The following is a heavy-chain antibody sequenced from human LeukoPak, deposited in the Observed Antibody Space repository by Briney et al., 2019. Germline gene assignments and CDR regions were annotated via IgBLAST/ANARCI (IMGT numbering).Heavy chain of an antibody. Sequence: GASVKVSCKASGYTFTSYDINWVRQATGQGLEWMGWMNPNSGNTGYAQKLQGRVTITTDTSTSTAYMELRSLRSDDTAVYYCARGDYDFWSGYQSDYWGQGTLVTVSS. CDR2: MNPNSGNT. D-gene: IGHD3-3*01. CDR1: GYTFTSYD. V-gene: IGHV1-8*01. J-gene: IGHJ4*02. CDR3: ARGDYDFWSGYQSDY.